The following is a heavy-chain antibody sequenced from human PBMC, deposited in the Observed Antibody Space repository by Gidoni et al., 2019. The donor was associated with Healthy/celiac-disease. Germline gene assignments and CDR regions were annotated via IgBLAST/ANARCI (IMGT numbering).Heavy chain of an antibody. D-gene: IGHD3-16*01. CDR3: AKEGGGWLYNAFDI. CDR1: GFTFSCNA. J-gene: IGHJ3*02. CDR2: ISGSGGRT. Sequence: EVQLLESGGGLVQPGASLRLYCAASGFTFSCNAMSWVRQAPWRVVGWVSVISGSGGRTYYADSGKGRFTITRDNSKNTLYLQMNSLRAEDTAVYYGAKEGGGWLYNAFDIWGQGTMVTVSS. V-gene: IGHV3-23*01.